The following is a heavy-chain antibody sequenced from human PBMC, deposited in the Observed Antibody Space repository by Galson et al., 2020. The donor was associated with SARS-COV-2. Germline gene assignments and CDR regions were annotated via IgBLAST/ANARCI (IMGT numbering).Heavy chain of an antibody. Sequence: GESLKISCAASGFTFSSNNMNWVRQAPGKGLEWVSFIPSSSTTYYADSVKGRFTISRDNAKNSLYLQMSGLRDDDTALYYCSRGLSSSWPFSDFWGQGALVTVSS. CDR3: SRGLSSSWPFSDF. V-gene: IGHV3-48*02. CDR1: GFTFSSNN. CDR2: IPSSSTT. J-gene: IGHJ4*02. D-gene: IGHD6-13*01.